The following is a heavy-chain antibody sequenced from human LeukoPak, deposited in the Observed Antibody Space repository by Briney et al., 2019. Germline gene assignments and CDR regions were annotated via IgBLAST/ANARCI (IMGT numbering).Heavy chain of an antibody. J-gene: IGHJ3*02. CDR1: GGSISSSNW. CDR3: ARGGYCSSTSCYTIAFDI. Sequence: SETLSLTCAVSGGSISSSNWWSWVRQPPGKGLEWIGEIYHSGSTNYNPSLKSRVTISVDKSKNQFSLKLSSVTAADTAVYYCARGGYCSSTSCYTIAFDIWGQGTMVTVSS. CDR2: IYHSGST. V-gene: IGHV4-4*02. D-gene: IGHD2-2*02.